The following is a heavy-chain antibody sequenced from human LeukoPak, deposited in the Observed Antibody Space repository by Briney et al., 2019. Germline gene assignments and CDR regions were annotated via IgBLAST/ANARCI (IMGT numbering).Heavy chain of an antibody. D-gene: IGHD3-10*01. V-gene: IGHV3-21*01. J-gene: IGHJ4*02. Sequence: PGGSLRLSCAASGFTFSSYSMNWVRQALGKGLEWVSSISSSSSYIYYADSVKGRFTISRDNAKNSLYLQMNSLRAEDTAVYYCARDFVVRGVILGAIDYWGQGTLVTVSS. CDR2: ISSSSSYI. CDR3: ARDFVVRGVILGAIDY. CDR1: GFTFSSYS.